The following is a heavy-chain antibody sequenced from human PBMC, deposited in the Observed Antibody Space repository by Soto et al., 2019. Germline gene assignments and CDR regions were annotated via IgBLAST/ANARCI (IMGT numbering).Heavy chain of an antibody. D-gene: IGHD3-22*01. CDR2: IYPGDSDT. J-gene: IGHJ4*02. Sequence: GESLKISCNGSGYSFNMYWIAWVRQMPGQGPEWMGIIYPGDSDTTYSSSFQGQVTISADKSISTAYLQWSSLKASDTAMYYCAREFDYYYDSSGSLDYWDQGTLVTVSS. CDR3: AREFDYYYDSSGSLDY. CDR1: GYSFNMYW. V-gene: IGHV5-51*01.